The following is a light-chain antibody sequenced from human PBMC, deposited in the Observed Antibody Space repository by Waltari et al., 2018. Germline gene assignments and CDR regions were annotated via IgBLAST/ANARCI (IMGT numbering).Light chain of an antibody. CDR2: RGD. V-gene: IGLV1-44*01. CDR1: ASNIGNNL. J-gene: IGLJ3*02. CDR3: AAWDDSLNGRWV. Sequence: QSVLTQPPSVSGTPGQRVTISCSGSASNIGNNLVNWYQQFPGKAPKLLIYRGDQRPQGAPDRFSGSKSGTSASLAISGLQSEDEADYYCAAWDDSLNGRWVFGGGTKVTVL.